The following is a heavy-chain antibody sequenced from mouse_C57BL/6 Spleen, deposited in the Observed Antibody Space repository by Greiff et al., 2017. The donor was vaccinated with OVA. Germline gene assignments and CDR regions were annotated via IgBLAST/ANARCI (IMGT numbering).Heavy chain of an antibody. CDR1: GFTFSSYA. J-gene: IGHJ4*01. CDR2: ISSGGDYI. Sequence: EVKVVESGEGLVKPGGSLKLSCAASGFTFSSYAMSWVRQTPEKRLEWVAYISSGGDYIYYADTVKGRFTFSIENARNTLYLQMSSLKSEDTAMYYCTREGGYYDYDGAMDYWGQGTSVTVSS. V-gene: IGHV5-9-1*02. D-gene: IGHD2-4*01. CDR3: TREGGYYDYDGAMDY.